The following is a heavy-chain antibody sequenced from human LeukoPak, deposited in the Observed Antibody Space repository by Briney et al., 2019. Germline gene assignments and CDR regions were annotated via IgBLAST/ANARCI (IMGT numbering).Heavy chain of an antibody. J-gene: IGHJ3*02. D-gene: IGHD3-10*01. CDR2: INQDGSTK. V-gene: IGHV3-7*01. CDR3: ARDPGSSAFDI. CDR1: GFSFTSAW. Sequence: GGSLRLSCVVSGFSFTSAWMRWVRQAPEKGLEFVANINQDGSTKNHLDSVKGRFTVSRDNAKNSLYLQMNSVRVEDTAVYYCARDPGSSAFDIWGQGTMVTVSS.